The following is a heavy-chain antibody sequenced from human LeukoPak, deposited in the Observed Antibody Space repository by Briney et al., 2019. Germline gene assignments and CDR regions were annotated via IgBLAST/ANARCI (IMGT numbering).Heavy chain of an antibody. CDR2: INWNSDYI. Sequence: GGSLRLSCAASGFTFDDYAIRWVRQAPGKGLEWVSSINWNSDYIVYADSVKGRFTISRDSAKNSLYLQMNSLRAEDTALYYCAKEGSIAGEFDSWGQGTLVTVSS. CDR3: AKEGSIAGEFDS. D-gene: IGHD6-6*01. J-gene: IGHJ4*02. V-gene: IGHV3-9*01. CDR1: GFTFDDYA.